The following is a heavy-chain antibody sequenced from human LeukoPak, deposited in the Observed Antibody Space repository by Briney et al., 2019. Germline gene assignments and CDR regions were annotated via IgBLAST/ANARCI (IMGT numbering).Heavy chain of an antibody. CDR1: GGSFSGYY. V-gene: IGHV4-34*01. D-gene: IGHD3-22*01. CDR3: ATRRDSTGYSHYYYYMDV. Sequence: SETLSLTCAVYGGSFSGYYWSWIRQPPGKGLEWIGEINHSGSTNYNPSLKSRVTISVDTSKNQFSLKLSSVTAADTAVYYCATRRDSTGYSHYYYYMDVWGKGTTVSISS. J-gene: IGHJ6*03. CDR2: INHSGST.